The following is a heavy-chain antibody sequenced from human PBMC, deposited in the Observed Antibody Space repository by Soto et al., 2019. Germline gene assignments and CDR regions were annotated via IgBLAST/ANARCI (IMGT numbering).Heavy chain of an antibody. Sequence: EVQLVESGGGLVKPGGSLRLSCAASGFTFSSYSMNWVRQAPGKGLEWVSSISSSSSYIYYADSVKGRFTISRDNAKNSLYLQMNSLRAEDTAVYYCARDPLRIHFDYWGQGTLVTVSS. CDR1: GFTFSSYS. D-gene: IGHD5-12*01. CDR2: ISSSSSYI. V-gene: IGHV3-21*01. CDR3: ARDPLRIHFDY. J-gene: IGHJ4*02.